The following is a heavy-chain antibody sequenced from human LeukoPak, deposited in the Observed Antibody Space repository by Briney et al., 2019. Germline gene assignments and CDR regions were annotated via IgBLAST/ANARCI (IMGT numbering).Heavy chain of an antibody. CDR2: IYSGGST. Sequence: GGSLRLSCAASGFTVSSNYMSWVRQAPGKGLEWVSVIYSGGSTYYADSVEGRFTISRDNSKNTLYLQMNSLRAEDTAVYYCAREKAGTFDYWGQGTLVTVSS. J-gene: IGHJ4*02. CDR1: GFTVSSNY. D-gene: IGHD6-13*01. V-gene: IGHV3-53*01. CDR3: AREKAGTFDY.